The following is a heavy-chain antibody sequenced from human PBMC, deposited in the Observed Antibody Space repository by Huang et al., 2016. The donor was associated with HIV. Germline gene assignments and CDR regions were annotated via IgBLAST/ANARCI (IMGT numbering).Heavy chain of an antibody. J-gene: IGHJ4*02. Sequence: VQLVESGGGLVRPGGSLRLSCAASGFSFDSYSMTWVRQAPGKTLEWLAYISSSGGNSYYADSVKGRFTISRDNARNSLFLQLSSLRVEDTAVYHCVRDAGGKNFWGQGTLVSVSS. CDR3: VRDAGGKNF. CDR1: GFSFDSYS. CDR2: ISSSGGNS. V-gene: IGHV3-48*01. D-gene: IGHD1-26*01.